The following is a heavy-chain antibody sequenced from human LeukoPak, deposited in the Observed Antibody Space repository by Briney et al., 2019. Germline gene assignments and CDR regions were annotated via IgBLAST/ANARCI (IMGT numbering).Heavy chain of an antibody. CDR1: GFTFSSYA. D-gene: IGHD2-15*01. CDR2: ISYDGSNK. Sequence: PGGSLRLSCAASGFTFSSYAMHWVRQAPGKGLEWVAVISYDGSNKYYADSVKGRFTISRDNSKNTLYLQMNSLRAEDTAVYYCARGGRGVAASYYYYYGMDVWGKGTTVTVSS. V-gene: IGHV3-30*04. J-gene: IGHJ6*04. CDR3: ARGGRGVAASYYYYYGMDV.